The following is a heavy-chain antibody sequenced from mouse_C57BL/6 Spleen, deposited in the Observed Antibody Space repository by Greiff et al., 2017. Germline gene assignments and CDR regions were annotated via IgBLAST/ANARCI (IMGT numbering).Heavy chain of an antibody. J-gene: IGHJ1*03. CDR1: GYNFTSYW. V-gene: IGHV1-64*01. CDR2: IHPNSGST. CDR3: ARLDYGSSHWYFDV. Sequence: QVQLQQSGAELVKPGASVKLSCKASGYNFTSYWMHWVKQRPGQGLEWIGMIHPNSGSTKYNEKFKSKATLTVDKSSSTAYMQLSSLTSEDSAVYYCARLDYGSSHWYFDVWGTGTTVTVSS. D-gene: IGHD1-1*01.